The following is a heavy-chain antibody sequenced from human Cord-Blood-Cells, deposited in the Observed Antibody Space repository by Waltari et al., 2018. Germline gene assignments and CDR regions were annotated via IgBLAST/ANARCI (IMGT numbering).Heavy chain of an antibody. Sequence: EVQLVESGGGLVQPGGSLRLSCAASGFTFSSYSMNWVRQAPGKGLGWVSYISSSSSTIYYADSVKGRFTISRDNAKNSLYLQMNSLRDEDTAVYYCASQHRAHSGSYYFDYWGQGTLVTVSS. CDR3: ASQHRAHSGSYYFDY. CDR1: GFTFSSYS. J-gene: IGHJ4*02. D-gene: IGHD1-26*01. V-gene: IGHV3-48*02. CDR2: ISSSSSTI.